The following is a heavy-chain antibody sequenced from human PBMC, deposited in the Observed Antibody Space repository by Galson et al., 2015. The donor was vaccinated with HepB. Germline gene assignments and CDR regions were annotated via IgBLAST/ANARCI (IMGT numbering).Heavy chain of an antibody. J-gene: IGHJ4*02. CDR2: IYWDDDK. D-gene: IGHD6-19*01. V-gene: IGHV2-5*02. CDR3: VRRQWLAKYYFDS. Sequence: PALVKPTQTLTLTCTFSGFSLNTGGEGVGWIRQPPGKALEWLAIIYWDDDKKYSPSLKTRLTISRDTSKNQVVLTMTDLDPVDTATYYCVRRQWLAKYYFDSWGQGTLVTVSS. CDR1: GFSLNTGGEG.